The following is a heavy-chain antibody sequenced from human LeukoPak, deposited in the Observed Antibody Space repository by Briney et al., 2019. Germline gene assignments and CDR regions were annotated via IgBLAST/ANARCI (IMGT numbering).Heavy chain of an antibody. CDR1: GGTFSSYA. Sequence: SVKVSCTASGGTFSSYAISWVRQAPGQGLEWMGGIIPIFGTANYAQKFQGRVTITTDESTSTAYMELSSLRSEDTAVYYCARPVVPAAMGSWFDPWGQGTLVTVSS. CDR2: IIPIFGTA. CDR3: ARPVVPAAMGSWFDP. J-gene: IGHJ5*02. D-gene: IGHD2-2*01. V-gene: IGHV1-69*05.